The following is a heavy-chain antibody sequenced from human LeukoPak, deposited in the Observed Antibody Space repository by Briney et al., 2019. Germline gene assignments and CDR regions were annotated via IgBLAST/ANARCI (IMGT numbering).Heavy chain of an antibody. Sequence: GGSLRLSCAVSGFTVSSNYMSWVRQPPGKGLEWVSVIYSGGSTYYADSVKGRFTISRDNSKDTLYLQMSSVRVDDTAVYYCARDRGRYYDSRGFYWGYYFDSWGQGILVTVST. CDR2: IYSGGST. CDR3: ARDRGRYYDSRGFYWGYYFDS. CDR1: GFTVSSNY. J-gene: IGHJ4*02. D-gene: IGHD3-22*01. V-gene: IGHV3-53*01.